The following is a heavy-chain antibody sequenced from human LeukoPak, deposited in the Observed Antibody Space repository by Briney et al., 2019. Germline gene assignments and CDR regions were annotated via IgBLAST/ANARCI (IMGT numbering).Heavy chain of an antibody. J-gene: IGHJ6*02. CDR2: IYYSGST. CDR3: ARATYYDSSGYLRYSYYYGMDV. V-gene: IGHV4-59*01. D-gene: IGHD3-22*01. Sequence: SETLSLTCTVSGGSISSYYWSWIRQPPGKGLEWIGYIYYSGSTNYNPSLKSRVTISVDTSKNQFSLKLSSVTAADTAVYYCARATYYDSSGYLRYSYYYGMDVWGQGTTVTVSS. CDR1: GGSISSYY.